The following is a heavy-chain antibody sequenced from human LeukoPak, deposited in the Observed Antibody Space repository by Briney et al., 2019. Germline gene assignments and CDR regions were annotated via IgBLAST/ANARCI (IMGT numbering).Heavy chain of an antibody. CDR3: ARGRYYDFWSGLYYFDY. V-gene: IGHV4-34*01. Sequence: SETLSLTCGLYGGSFSGYYWSWIRQPPGKGLEWIGEINHSGSTNYNPSLKSRLTISVDTSKNQFSLKLSSVTAADTAVYYCARGRYYDFWSGLYYFDYWGQGTLVTVSS. CDR1: GGSFSGYY. CDR2: INHSGST. D-gene: IGHD3-3*01. J-gene: IGHJ4*02.